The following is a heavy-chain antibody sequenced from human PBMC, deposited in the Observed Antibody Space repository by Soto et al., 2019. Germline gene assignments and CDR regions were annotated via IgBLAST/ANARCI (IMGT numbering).Heavy chain of an antibody. D-gene: IGHD3-3*01. CDR1: GFTFSSYS. Sequence: EVQLVESGGGLVKPGGSLRLSCAASGFTFSSYSMNWVRQAPGKGLEWVSSISSSSSYIYYADSVKGRFTISRDNAKNSLYLQMNSLRAEDTAVYYCARDHAYYDFWSGYQVYYYYGMDGWGQGSTVTVSS. CDR2: ISSSSSYI. CDR3: ARDHAYYDFWSGYQVYYYYGMDG. V-gene: IGHV3-21*01. J-gene: IGHJ6*02.